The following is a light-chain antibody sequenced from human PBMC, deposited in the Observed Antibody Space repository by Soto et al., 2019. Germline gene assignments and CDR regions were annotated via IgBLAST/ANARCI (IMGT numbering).Light chain of an antibody. V-gene: IGKV1-5*01. CDR3: QQYQTYST. CDR2: DAS. Sequence: DIQMTQSPSTLSASVGDRVTITCRASQSISGWLAWYQQKPGEAPKLMIYDASSLGSGVPSRFSGSGSGTEFTLTISSLQPDDFATYFCQQYQTYSTFGQGTRLEIK. CDR1: QSISGW. J-gene: IGKJ5*01.